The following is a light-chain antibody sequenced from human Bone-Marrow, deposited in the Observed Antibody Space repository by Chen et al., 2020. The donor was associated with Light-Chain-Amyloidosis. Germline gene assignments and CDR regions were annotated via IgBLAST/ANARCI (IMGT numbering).Light chain of an antibody. V-gene: IGLV2-8*01. CDR3: SSYAGSNNFV. J-gene: IGLJ1*01. Sequence: QSALAQPPSASGSPGQSVTISCAGTSSDVGDYKYVSWYQQHPGKAPKLMIYEVSKRPSGVPALFSGSKSGNTASLTVSGLQAEDEADYYCSSYAGSNNFVFGTGTKVTVL. CDR1: SSDVGDYKY. CDR2: EVS.